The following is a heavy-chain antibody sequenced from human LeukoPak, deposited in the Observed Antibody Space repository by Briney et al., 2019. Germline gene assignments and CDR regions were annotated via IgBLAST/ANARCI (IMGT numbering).Heavy chain of an antibody. CDR1: GFTFSSYW. J-gene: IGHJ4*02. CDR3: ARDNWKDEFYDY. Sequence: PEGSLRLSCAASGFTFSSYWMHWVRQAPGKGLVWVSRINSDGSDTRYADSVKGRFTISRDNAKNTLYLQMSSLRVEDTAVYYCARDNWKDEFYDYWGQGILVTVSS. V-gene: IGHV3-74*01. D-gene: IGHD1-20*01. CDR2: INSDGSDT.